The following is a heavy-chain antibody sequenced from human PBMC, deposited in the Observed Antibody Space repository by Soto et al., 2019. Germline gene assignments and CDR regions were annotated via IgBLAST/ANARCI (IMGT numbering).Heavy chain of an antibody. CDR2: IYHRGST. J-gene: IGHJ4*02. CDR3: ARDRVGRGGTGIDY. CDR1: GGSISSSNW. D-gene: IGHD1-26*01. Sequence: SETLSLTCAVSGGSISSSNWWGWVRQPPGKGLGWIGEIYHRGSTNYNPSLKSRVTISVDKSKNQFSLLRSSVTAADTAVYYCARDRVGRGGTGIDYWGQGTLVTVSS. V-gene: IGHV4-4*02.